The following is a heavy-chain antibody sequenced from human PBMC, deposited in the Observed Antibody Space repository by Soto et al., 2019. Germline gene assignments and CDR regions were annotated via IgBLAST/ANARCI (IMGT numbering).Heavy chain of an antibody. V-gene: IGHV1-45*02. CDR3: ASGGAGSGPFTWELPDH. Sequence: SVKVSCKALGDTFTYRYLHWVRQAPGQALEWMGWITPFSGDVHYAQKFQERVTITRDRSINTAYMRMSSLRPEDTAMYYCASGGAGSGPFTWELPDHWGQGTLVTVSS. CDR1: GDTFTYRY. CDR2: ITPFSGDV. D-gene: IGHD1-26*01. J-gene: IGHJ4*02.